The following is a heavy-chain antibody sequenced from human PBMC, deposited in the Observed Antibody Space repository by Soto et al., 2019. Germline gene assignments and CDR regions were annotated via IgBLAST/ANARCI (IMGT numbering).Heavy chain of an antibody. V-gene: IGHV1-18*04. CDR3: ARVPLYYYDSSGTVDY. CDR1: GYTFTSYG. J-gene: IGHJ4*02. CDR2: ISAYNGNT. D-gene: IGHD3-22*01. Sequence: ASVKVSCKASGYTFTSYGISWVRQAPGQGLEWMGWISAYNGNTNYAQKLQGRVTMTTDTSTSAAYMELRSLRSDDTAVYYCARVPLYYYDSSGTVDYWGQGTLVTVSS.